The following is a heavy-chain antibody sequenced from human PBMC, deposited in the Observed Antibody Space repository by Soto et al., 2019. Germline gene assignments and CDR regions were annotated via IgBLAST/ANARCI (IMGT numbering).Heavy chain of an antibody. Sequence: GGSLRLSCAASGFTFSSYGMHWVRQAPGKGLEWVAVIWYDGSNKYYADSVKGRFTISRDNSKNTLYLQMNSLRAEDTAVYYCARETDTAMASDAFDIWGQGTMVTVSS. CDR1: GFTFSSYG. J-gene: IGHJ3*02. CDR2: IWYDGSNK. V-gene: IGHV3-33*01. CDR3: ARETDTAMASDAFDI. D-gene: IGHD5-18*01.